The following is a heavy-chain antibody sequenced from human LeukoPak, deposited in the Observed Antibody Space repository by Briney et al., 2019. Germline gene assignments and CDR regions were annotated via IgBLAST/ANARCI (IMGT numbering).Heavy chain of an antibody. CDR3: ARDLSATWYSLGY. CDR1: TLNIAYYG. Sequence: PGGSLRLSCVASTLNIAYYGMSWVRQAPGKGLELVSGIDWSGEATSYSDSVKGRFTISRDNAKNSLYLQMTSLRAEDTAVYYCARDLSATWYSLGYWGQGTLVTVSS. J-gene: IGHJ4*02. V-gene: IGHV3-20*04. D-gene: IGHD2-21*02. CDR2: IDWSGEAT.